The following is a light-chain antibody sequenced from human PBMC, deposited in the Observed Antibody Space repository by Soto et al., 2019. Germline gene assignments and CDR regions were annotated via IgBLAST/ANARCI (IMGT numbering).Light chain of an antibody. J-gene: IGKJ1*01. Sequence: AIRMTQSPSSFSASTGDRVTITCRASQGISSYLAWSQQKPGKAPKLLIYAASTLQSGVPSRFRGSGSGTDFTLPISCLQSEDFATYYCQQYYSYPRTFGEGTKQEI. CDR1: QGISSY. V-gene: IGKV1-8*01. CDR3: QQYYSYPRT. CDR2: AAS.